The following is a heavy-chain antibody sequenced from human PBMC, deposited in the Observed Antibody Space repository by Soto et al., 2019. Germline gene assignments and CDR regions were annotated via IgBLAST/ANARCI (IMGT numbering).Heavy chain of an antibody. CDR1: GGSISSSNYY. D-gene: IGHD3-22*01. J-gene: IGHJ4*02. Sequence: SETLSLTCTVSGGSISSSNYYWGWIRQPPGKGLEWIASIYYTGSPYNNPSLRSRVTMSVDTSQNQFSLKLTSVTAADTAVCYCARLLHDSSGYYYFDYWGQGTLVTAPQ. CDR2: IYYTGSP. CDR3: ARLLHDSSGYYYFDY. V-gene: IGHV4-39*01.